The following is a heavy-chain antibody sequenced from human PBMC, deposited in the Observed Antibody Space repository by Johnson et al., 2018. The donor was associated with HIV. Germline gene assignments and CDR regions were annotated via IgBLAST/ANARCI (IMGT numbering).Heavy chain of an antibody. Sequence: VQLVESGGGLVQPGRSLRLSCAASGFTFDDYAMHWVRQAPGKGLEWVSVIYSGGDTYYSDSVMGRFTISRDTSKNTLYLQMNSLRGDDTAVYYCARWVDTTFDIWGQGTMVTVSS. CDR3: ARWVDTTFDI. D-gene: IGHD5-18*01. CDR2: IYSGGDT. CDR1: GFTFDDYA. J-gene: IGHJ3*02. V-gene: IGHV3-66*01.